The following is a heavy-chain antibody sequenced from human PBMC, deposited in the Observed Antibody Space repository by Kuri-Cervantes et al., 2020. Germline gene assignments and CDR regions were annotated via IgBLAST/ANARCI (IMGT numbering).Heavy chain of an antibody. CDR1: GFTFSSYA. CDR2: ISYDGSNK. CDR3: AKDGYDILTFLVS. Sequence: GESLKISCAASGFTFSSYAMHWVRQAPGKGLEWVAVISYDGSNKYCADSVKGRFTISRDNSKNTLYLQMNSLRAEDTALYYCAKDGYDILTFLVSWGQGTLVTVSS. V-gene: IGHV3-30-3*01. D-gene: IGHD3-9*01. J-gene: IGHJ5*02.